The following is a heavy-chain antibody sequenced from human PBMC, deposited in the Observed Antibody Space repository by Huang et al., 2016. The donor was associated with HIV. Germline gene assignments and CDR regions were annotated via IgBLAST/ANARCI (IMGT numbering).Heavy chain of an antibody. J-gene: IGHJ2*01. V-gene: IGHV4-34*02. CDR3: ARGHYDYSSGSSTGWYLDL. D-gene: IGHD3-3*01. CDR2: INNDGTT. CDR1: GGYFSHYY. Sequence: QVQLEQWGAGLLKPSETLFLTCAVDGGYFSHYYWTWIRQSPGKSVEWIGEINNDGTTKYKASLNSRRFISKVAGRNQFYLKLDSMTAADTAIYYCARGHYDYSSGSSTGWYLDLWGRGTPVTV.